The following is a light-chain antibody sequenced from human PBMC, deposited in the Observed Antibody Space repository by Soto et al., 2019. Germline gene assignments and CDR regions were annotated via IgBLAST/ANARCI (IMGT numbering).Light chain of an antibody. CDR2: GTS. V-gene: IGKV3-20*01. J-gene: IGKJ5*01. CDR1: QSVPRNY. Sequence: EIVLTQSLGTLSLSPGESAPLSCRASQSVPRNYLAWYQQNPGQAPRLLIYGTSSRATGIPDRFSGSGSGTDCTLTISRLEPQDFAVVSGQKKGRSLTVGKGTLL. CDR3: QKKGRSLT.